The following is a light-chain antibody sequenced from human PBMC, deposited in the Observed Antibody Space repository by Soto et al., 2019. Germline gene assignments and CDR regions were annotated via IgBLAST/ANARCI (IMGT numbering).Light chain of an antibody. CDR2: GAS. CDR3: QQYNSYPWT. CDR1: QNIDSW. Sequence: DIQMTQSPSTLSASIGDRVTITCRASQNIDSWLAWYQQKPGKAPNLLIYGASSLESGVPSRFSGSGSGTEFTLTISSLRPDDFATYYCQQYNSYPWTFGQGTKVEIK. V-gene: IGKV1-5*03. J-gene: IGKJ1*01.